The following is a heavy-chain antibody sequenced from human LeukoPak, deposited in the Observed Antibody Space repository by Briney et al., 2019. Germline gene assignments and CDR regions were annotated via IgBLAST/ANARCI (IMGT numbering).Heavy chain of an antibody. CDR1: GYTFTSYG. CDR3: ARASTIFGVVTKYYFDY. V-gene: IGHV1-18*01. J-gene: IGHJ4*02. CDR2: ISAYNGNT. D-gene: IGHD3-3*01. Sequence: GASVTVSCKASGYTFTSYGISWVRQAPGQGLEWMGWISAYNGNTNYAQKLQGRVTMTTDTSTSTAYMELRSLRSDDTAVYYCARASTIFGVVTKYYFDYWGQGTLVTVSS.